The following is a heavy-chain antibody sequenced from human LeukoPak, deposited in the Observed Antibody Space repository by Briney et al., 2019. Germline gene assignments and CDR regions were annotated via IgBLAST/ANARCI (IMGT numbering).Heavy chain of an antibody. V-gene: IGHV4-34*01. D-gene: IGHD3-10*01. CDR1: GGSFSGYY. Sequence: SETLSLTCAVYGGSFSGYYWSWIRQPPGKGLEWIGEINHSGSTNYNPSLKSRVTISVDTSKNQFSLKLSSVTAADTAVYYCARKGLYYYGSGSWFDPWGRGTLVTVSS. J-gene: IGHJ5*02. CDR2: INHSGST. CDR3: ARKGLYYYGSGSWFDP.